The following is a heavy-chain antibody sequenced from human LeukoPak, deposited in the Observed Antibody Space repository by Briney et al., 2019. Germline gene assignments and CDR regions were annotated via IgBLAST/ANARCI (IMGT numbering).Heavy chain of an antibody. CDR2: INPNSGGT. CDR1: GYTFTGYY. V-gene: IGHV1-2*02. J-gene: IGHJ4*02. D-gene: IGHD2-15*01. Sequence: ASVKVSXEASGYTFTGYYMHWVRQAPGQGLEWMGWINPNSGGTNYAQKFQGRVTMTRDTSISTAYMELSRLRSDDTAVYYCASLLGYCSGGSCSPYYFDYWGQGTLVTVSS. CDR3: ASLLGYCSGGSCSPYYFDY.